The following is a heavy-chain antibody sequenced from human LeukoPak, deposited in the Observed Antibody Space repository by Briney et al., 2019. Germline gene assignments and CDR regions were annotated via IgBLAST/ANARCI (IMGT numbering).Heavy chain of an antibody. J-gene: IGHJ6*03. CDR3: AREPPMGYMDV. V-gene: IGHV3-48*01. CDR1: GFTFSSYS. CDR2: ISSSSSTI. Sequence: GGSLRLSCAASGFTFSSYSMNWVRQAPGKGLEWVSYISSSSSTIYCADSVKGRFTISRDNAKNSLYLQMNSLRAEDTAVYYCAREPPMGYMDVWGKGTTVTVSS.